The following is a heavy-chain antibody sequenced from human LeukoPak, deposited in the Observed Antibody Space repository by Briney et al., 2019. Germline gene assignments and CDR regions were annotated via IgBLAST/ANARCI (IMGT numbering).Heavy chain of an antibody. Sequence: ASVKVSCKASGYTFTSYYMHWVRQAPGQGLEWMGIINPSGGSTSYAQKFRGRVTMTRDTSTSTVYMELSSLRSEDTAVYYCARDGAYYYGSGSYTFPGYWGQGTLVTVSS. J-gene: IGHJ4*02. CDR3: ARDGAYYYGSGSYTFPGY. D-gene: IGHD3-10*01. V-gene: IGHV1-46*01. CDR1: GYTFTSYY. CDR2: INPSGGST.